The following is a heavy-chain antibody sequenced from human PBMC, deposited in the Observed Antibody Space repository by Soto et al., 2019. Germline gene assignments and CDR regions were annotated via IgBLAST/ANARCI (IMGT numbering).Heavy chain of an antibody. V-gene: IGHV2-5*02. D-gene: IGHD2-21*02. CDR2: IYWDDDK. J-gene: IGHJ4*02. Sequence: QITLKESGPTLVNPTQTLTLTCTFSGFSLNTRGVGVGWIRQPPGKALEWLALIYWDDDKRYSPSLKSRLTITKDTSKNQVVLTMTNMDPVDTATYYCAHGQTYCGGDCYSGFDYWGQGTLVTVSS. CDR1: GFSLNTRGVG. CDR3: AHGQTYCGGDCYSGFDY.